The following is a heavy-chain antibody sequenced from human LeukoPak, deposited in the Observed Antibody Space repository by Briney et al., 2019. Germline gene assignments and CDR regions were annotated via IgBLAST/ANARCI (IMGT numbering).Heavy chain of an antibody. CDR2: IYSDNT. CDR1: GFTVSSNS. D-gene: IGHD1-1*01. V-gene: IGHV3-53*01. Sequence: PGGSLRLSCTVSGFTVSSNSMSWVRQAPGKGLEWVSFIYSDNTHYSDSVKGRFTISRDNSKNTLYLQMNSLRAEDTAVYYCARGTTERRPYNYFDYWGQGTLVTVSS. CDR3: ARGTTERRPYNYFDY. J-gene: IGHJ4*02.